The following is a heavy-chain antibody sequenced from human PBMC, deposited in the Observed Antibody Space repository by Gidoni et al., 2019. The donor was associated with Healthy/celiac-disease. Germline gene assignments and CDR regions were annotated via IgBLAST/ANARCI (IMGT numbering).Heavy chain of an antibody. CDR1: GYTFTGYY. J-gene: IGHJ6*03. Sequence: QVQLVQSGAEVKKPGASVKVSCKASGYTFTGYYMNWVRQAPGQGLEWMGRINPNSGGTNYAQKFQGRVTMTRDTSISTAYMELSRLRSDDTAVYYCARSGSIVVVPAAPYYYYMDVWGKGTTVTVSS. CDR3: ARSGSIVVVPAAPYYYYMDV. V-gene: IGHV1-2*06. D-gene: IGHD2-2*01. CDR2: INPNSGGT.